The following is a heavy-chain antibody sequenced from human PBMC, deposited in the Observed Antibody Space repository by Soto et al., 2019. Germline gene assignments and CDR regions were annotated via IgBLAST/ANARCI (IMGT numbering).Heavy chain of an antibody. D-gene: IGHD6-13*01. CDR3: AHSRGSNTWSPRPCDP. CDR2: IYWDDDK. CDR1: GFSLSTSGVG. V-gene: IGHV2-5*02. Sequence: QITLKESGPTLVKPTQTLTLTCTFSGFSLSTSGVGVGWIRQPPGKALEWLALIYWDDDKRYSPSLKSRLTITKDTSKNQVVLTMTNMDPVDTATYFCAHSRGSNTWSPRPCDPWGQGTLDTVSS. J-gene: IGHJ5*02.